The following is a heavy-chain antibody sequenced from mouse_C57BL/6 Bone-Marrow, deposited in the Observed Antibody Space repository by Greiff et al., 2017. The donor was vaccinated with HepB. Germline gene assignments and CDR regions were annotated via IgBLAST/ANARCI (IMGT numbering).Heavy chain of an antibody. Sequence: VQLKESGAELARPGASVKLSCKASGYTFTSYGISWVKQRTGQGLEWIGEIYPRSGNTYYNEKFKGKATLTAEKSSSTAYMELRSLTSEDSAVYFCASYYGSSRYFDYWGQGTTLTVSS. V-gene: IGHV1-81*01. CDR3: ASYYGSSRYFDY. J-gene: IGHJ2*01. CDR2: IYPRSGNT. D-gene: IGHD1-1*01. CDR1: GYTFTSYG.